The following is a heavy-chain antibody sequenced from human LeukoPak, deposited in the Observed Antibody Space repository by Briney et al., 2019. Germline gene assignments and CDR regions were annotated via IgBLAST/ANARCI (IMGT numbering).Heavy chain of an antibody. J-gene: IGHJ4*02. CDR3: ARRKGDRVYYFDY. V-gene: IGHV1-18*01. Sequence: QKLQGRVTMTTDTSTTTAYMELRSLRSDDTAVYYCARRKGDRVYYFDYWGQGTLVTVSS. D-gene: IGHD3-10*01.